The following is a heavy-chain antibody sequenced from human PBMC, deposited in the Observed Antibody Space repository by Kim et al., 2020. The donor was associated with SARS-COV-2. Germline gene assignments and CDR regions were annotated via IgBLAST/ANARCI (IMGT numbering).Heavy chain of an antibody. V-gene: IGHV5-51*01. Sequence: RPPCQGQVTISADKSISTACLQWSSLKASDTAMYYCARPSVLGGGAFDIWGQGTMVTVSS. CDR3: ARPSVLGGGAFDI. J-gene: IGHJ3*02. D-gene: IGHD3-10*01.